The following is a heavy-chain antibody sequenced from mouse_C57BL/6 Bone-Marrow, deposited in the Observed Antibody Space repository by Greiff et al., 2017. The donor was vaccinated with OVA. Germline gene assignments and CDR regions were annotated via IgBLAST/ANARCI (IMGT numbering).Heavy chain of an antibody. V-gene: IGHV1-64*01. J-gene: IGHJ3*01. Sequence: QVQLQQPGAELVKPGASVKLSCKASGYTFTSYWMHWVKQRPGQGLEWIGMIHPNSGSTNYNEKFKSKATLTVDKSSSTAYMQLSSLTSEDSAVYYCARSIYYDYRFAYWGQGTLVTVSA. CDR1: GYTFTSYW. CDR3: ARSIYYDYRFAY. D-gene: IGHD2-4*01. CDR2: IHPNSGST.